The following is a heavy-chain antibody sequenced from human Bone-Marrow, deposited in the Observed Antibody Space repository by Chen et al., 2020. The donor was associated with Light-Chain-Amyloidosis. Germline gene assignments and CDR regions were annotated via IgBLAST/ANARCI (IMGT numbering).Heavy chain of an antibody. Sequence: HVQLVQSGAEVKKPGASVKVSCKASGYTFTGYYIHWVRQAPGQGLEWMGWINPDSGATNYAQKFQGRVSLTRDTSVNTGYMKLSRLRFDDTSVYYCATVYQNDDFWGGSTSLYGMDVWGQGTTVTVSS. CDR1: GYTFTGYY. J-gene: IGHJ6*02. CDR2: INPDSGAT. CDR3: ATVYQNDDFWGGSTSLYGMDV. D-gene: IGHD3-3*01. V-gene: IGHV1-2*02.